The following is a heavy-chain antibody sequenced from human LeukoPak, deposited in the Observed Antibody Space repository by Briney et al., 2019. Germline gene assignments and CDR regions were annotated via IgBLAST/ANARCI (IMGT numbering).Heavy chain of an antibody. CDR3: ARGVGFYYYMDV. CDR2: IYYSGST. Sequence: SETLSLTCTVSGGSISSYYWSWIRQPPGKGLEWIGYIYYSGSTNYNPSLKSRVTISVDTSKNQFSLKLSSVTAADTAVYYCARGVGFYYYMDVWGKGTTVLVSS. V-gene: IGHV4-59*08. D-gene: IGHD1-26*01. J-gene: IGHJ6*03. CDR1: GGSISSYY.